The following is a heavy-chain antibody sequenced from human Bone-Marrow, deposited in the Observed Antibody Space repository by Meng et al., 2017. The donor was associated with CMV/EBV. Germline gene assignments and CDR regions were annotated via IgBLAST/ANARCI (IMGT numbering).Heavy chain of an antibody. J-gene: IGHJ4*02. Sequence: GSLRLSCAASGFTFSSYGMHWIRQPPGKGLEWIGSVYHIGHPYYHPSFKSRVTISADTSKNQFFLKVSSVTAADTAIYYCARATGSFGDYAYWGQGILVTVSS. CDR1: GFTFSSYG. D-gene: IGHD4-17*01. V-gene: IGHV4-38-2*01. CDR3: ARATGSFGDYAY. CDR2: VYHIGHP.